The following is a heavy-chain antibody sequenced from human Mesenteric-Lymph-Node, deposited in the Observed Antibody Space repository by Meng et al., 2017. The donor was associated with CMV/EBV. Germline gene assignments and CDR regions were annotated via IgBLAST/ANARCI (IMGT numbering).Heavy chain of an antibody. CDR1: GFTFSSYW. D-gene: IGHD3-10*01. Sequence: GESLKISCAASGFTFSSYWMSWVRQAPGKGLEWVANIKQDGSEKYYVDSVKDRFTISRDNAKNSLYLQMNSPRAEDTAVYYCARLLWFGEMAFDYWGQGTLVTVSS. CDR2: IKQDGSEK. CDR3: ARLLWFGEMAFDY. J-gene: IGHJ4*02. V-gene: IGHV3-7*01.